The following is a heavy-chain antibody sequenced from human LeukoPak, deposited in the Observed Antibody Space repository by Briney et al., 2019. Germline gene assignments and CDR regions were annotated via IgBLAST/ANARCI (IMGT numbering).Heavy chain of an antibody. Sequence: GASVKVSCKPSGYSFSNYDINWVRLRQAFGQGPEWMGWMNPRRGDTGSPERFRGRISMTWDTSTSTAYLEVTDLTSDDTAVYYCARGPGPDSWTAEYFQHWGQGTLVTVSS. V-gene: IGHV1-8*02. CDR1: GYSFSNYD. J-gene: IGHJ1*01. CDR3: ARGPGPDSWTAEYFQH. CDR2: MNPRRGDT. D-gene: IGHD6-13*01.